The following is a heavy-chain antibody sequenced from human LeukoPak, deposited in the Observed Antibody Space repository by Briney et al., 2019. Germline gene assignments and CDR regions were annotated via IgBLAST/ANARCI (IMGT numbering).Heavy chain of an antibody. J-gene: IGHJ4*02. CDR3: ARGDLRGDY. Sequence: PSETLSLTCAVYGGSFSDYYWSWIRQPPGKGLEWIGEINHSGSTNYNPSLKSRVTISVDTSKNQLSLKLTSVTAADTAVYYCARGDLRGDYWGQGTLVTVSS. CDR1: GGSFSDYY. CDR2: INHSGST. V-gene: IGHV4-34*01. D-gene: IGHD3-10*01.